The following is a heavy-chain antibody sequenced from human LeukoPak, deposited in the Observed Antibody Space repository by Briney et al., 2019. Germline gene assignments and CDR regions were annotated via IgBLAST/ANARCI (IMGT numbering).Heavy chain of an antibody. CDR2: ISSDGSNK. D-gene: IGHD3-10*01. J-gene: IGHJ4*02. CDR3: ARDARGFTMVRGTLDY. CDR1: GFTFSSYA. Sequence: GGSLRLSCAASGFTFSSYAMHWVRQAPGKGLEWVAVISSDGSNKYYADSVKGRFTISRDNSKNTLYLQMNSLRAEDTAVYYCARDARGFTMVRGTLDYWGQGTLVIVSS. V-gene: IGHV3-30*04.